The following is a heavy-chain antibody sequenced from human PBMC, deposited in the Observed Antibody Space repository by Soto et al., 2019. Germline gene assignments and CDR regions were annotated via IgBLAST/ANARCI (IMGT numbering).Heavy chain of an antibody. Sequence: SQTLSLSCFISGDSVYESRVSWTWTWQSPPSGLEWLGRTNYGSKWSYGYAESVRGRITISAGTSKNQFSLHLTSMTAEDTSVDYCAGGGNWRLDGWGQGSLVTVSS. J-gene: IGHJ4*02. CDR2: TNYGSKWSY. D-gene: IGHD1-1*01. CDR3: AGGGNWRLDG. CDR1: GDSVYESRVS. V-gene: IGHV6-1*01.